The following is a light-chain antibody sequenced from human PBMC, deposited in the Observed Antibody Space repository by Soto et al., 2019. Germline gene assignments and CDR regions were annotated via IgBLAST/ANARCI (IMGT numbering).Light chain of an antibody. J-gene: IGKJ4*01. CDR3: QQYENYPAT. V-gene: IGKV1-5*03. CDR1: QSIRSW. CDR2: KAS. Sequence: DIQMTQSPSTLSASVGDRVTITCRASQSIRSWLAWYQQKPGKAPMALIYKASSLESGVPSRFSGSGSGTEFTLTISSLQPDDFATYYCQQYENYPATFGGGTKVDIK.